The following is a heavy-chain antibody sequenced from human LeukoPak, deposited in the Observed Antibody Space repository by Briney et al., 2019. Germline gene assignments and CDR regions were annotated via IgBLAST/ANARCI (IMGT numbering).Heavy chain of an antibody. CDR3: ARDYSLELYSSSWDNWFDP. CDR2: IYTSGST. Sequence: SETLSLTCTVSGGSISSYYWSWIRQPAGKGLEWIGRIYTSGSTNYNPSLKSRVTMSVDTSKNQFSLKLSSVTAADTAVYYCARDYSLELYSSSWDNWFDPWGQGTLVTVSS. V-gene: IGHV4-4*07. J-gene: IGHJ5*02. CDR1: GGSISSYY. D-gene: IGHD6-13*01.